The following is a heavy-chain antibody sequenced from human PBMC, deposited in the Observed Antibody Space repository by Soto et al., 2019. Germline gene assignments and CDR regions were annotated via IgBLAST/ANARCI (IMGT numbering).Heavy chain of an antibody. D-gene: IGHD1-20*01. J-gene: IGHJ6*02. CDR1: GFSLSTSGVG. CDR3: AHATITPYYYYGMDV. CDR2: IYWDDDK. V-gene: IGHV2-5*02. Sequence: QITLKESGPTLVKPTQTLTLTCSFSGFSLSTSGVGVGWIRQPPGKTLEWLALIYWDDDKRYSPSLKSRLTXTXXXSQXQVFLTMTNMDPVDTATYYCAHATITPYYYYGMDVWGQGTTVTVSS.